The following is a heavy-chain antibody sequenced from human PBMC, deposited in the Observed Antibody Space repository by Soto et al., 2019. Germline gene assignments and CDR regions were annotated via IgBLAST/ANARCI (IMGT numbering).Heavy chain of an antibody. J-gene: IGHJ5*02. Sequence: PGGSLRLSCAASGFTFSDYYMSWIRQAPGKGLEWVSRINSDGSSTSYADSVKGRFTISRDNAKNTLYLQMNSLRAEDTAVYYCAKAAYDILTGYYGHNWFDPWGQGTLVTVSS. CDR3: AKAAYDILTGYYGHNWFDP. D-gene: IGHD3-9*01. V-gene: IGHV3-74*01. CDR2: INSDGSST. CDR1: GFTFSDYY.